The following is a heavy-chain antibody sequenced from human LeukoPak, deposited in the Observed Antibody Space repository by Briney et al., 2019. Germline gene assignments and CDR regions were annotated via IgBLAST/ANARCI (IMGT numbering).Heavy chain of an antibody. J-gene: IGHJ4*02. CDR2: INHSGST. CDR1: GGSFSGYY. D-gene: IGHD5-24*01. CDR3: ARARGTRRAPDY. V-gene: IGHV4-34*01. Sequence: SETLSLTCAVYGGSFSGYYWSWIRQPPGKGLEWIGEINHSGSTNYNPSLKSRVTISVDTSKNQFSLKLSSVTAADTAVYYCARARGTRRAPDYWGQGTLVTVSS.